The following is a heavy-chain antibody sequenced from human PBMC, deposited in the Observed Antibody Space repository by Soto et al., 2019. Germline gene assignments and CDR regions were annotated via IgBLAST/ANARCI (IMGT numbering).Heavy chain of an antibody. D-gene: IGHD2-15*01. J-gene: IGHJ4*02. CDR2: MNPNSGNT. CDR3: ARVMLGGHSDY. V-gene: IGHV1-8*01. CDR1: GYTFTNNV. Sequence: QVQLVQSGAEVKKPGASVTVSCKASGYTFTNNVINLVRQAPGQGLEWMGWMNPNSGNTGYAQKFQGRVTMTRNTSIRTAYRDLSSLSSDDTAVYYCARVMLGGHSDYWGQGTLVTVSS.